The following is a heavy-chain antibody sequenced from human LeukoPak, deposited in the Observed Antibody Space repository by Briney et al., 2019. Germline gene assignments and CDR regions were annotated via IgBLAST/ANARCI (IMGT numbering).Heavy chain of an antibody. J-gene: IGHJ4*02. V-gene: IGHV3-7*01. Sequence: GESLRLSCAASGFNFGGFWMNWVRQAPGKGLEWVANINGDGSVKSYGASVRGRFTISRDNSKNSLYLQMNSLRADDTAVYYCARNFGWEQLDYWGQGTLVAVSS. D-gene: IGHD1-26*01. CDR2: INGDGSVK. CDR3: ARNFGWEQLDY. CDR1: GFNFGGFW.